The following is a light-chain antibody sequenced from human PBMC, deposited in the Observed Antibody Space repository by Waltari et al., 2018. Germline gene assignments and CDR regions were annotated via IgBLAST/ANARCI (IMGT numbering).Light chain of an antibody. CDR2: GAS. CDR1: HSIRNN. Sequence: EIVLTQSPATLSVSPGERATLFCRASHSIRNNLAWYQQKPGQAPRLLIYGASTRATGIPARFSGSGSGTEFTLTISSLQSEDFAVYYCQQFKTWWTFGQGTKVEFK. V-gene: IGKV3-15*01. CDR3: QQFKTWWT. J-gene: IGKJ1*01.